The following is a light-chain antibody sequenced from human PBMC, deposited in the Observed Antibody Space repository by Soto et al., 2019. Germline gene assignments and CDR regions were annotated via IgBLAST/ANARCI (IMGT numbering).Light chain of an antibody. V-gene: IGLV2-23*01. J-gene: IGLJ2*01. CDR1: SSDVGSYNL. CDR2: EGS. Sequence: QSVLTQPASVSGSPGQSINISCIGTSSDVGSYNLVSWYQHHPGKAPRLMIYEGSKRPSGVSNRFSGSKSGNTASLTISGLQAEDEADYYCCSYAGSSSHVVFGGGPKLTVL. CDR3: CSYAGSSSHVV.